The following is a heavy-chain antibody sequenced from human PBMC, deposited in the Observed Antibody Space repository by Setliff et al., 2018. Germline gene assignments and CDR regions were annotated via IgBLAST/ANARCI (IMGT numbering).Heavy chain of an antibody. Sequence: GSLRLSCAASGFTFGDFAMTWVRQAPGKGLEWVSGISGSGGSTYYADSVKGRFSISRDNVKNSLFLQMNSLRAEDTAVYYCVRDLHWGFDYWGLGTLVTVSS. D-gene: IGHD7-27*01. CDR1: GFTFGDFA. CDR3: VRDLHWGFDY. CDR2: ISGSGGST. J-gene: IGHJ4*02. V-gene: IGHV3-23*01.